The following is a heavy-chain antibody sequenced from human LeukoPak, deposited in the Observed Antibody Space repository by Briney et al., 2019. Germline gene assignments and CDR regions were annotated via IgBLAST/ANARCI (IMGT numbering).Heavy chain of an antibody. D-gene: IGHD3-16*01. CDR2: IYHSGST. J-gene: IGHJ4*02. Sequence: SETLSLTCTVSGYSISSGYYWGWIRQPPGKGLEWIGSIYHSGSTNYNPSLKSRVTISVDTSKNQFSLKLSSVTAADTAVYYCARGVGGYWGQGTLVTVSS. V-gene: IGHV4-38-2*02. CDR3: ARGVGGY. CDR1: GYSISSGYY.